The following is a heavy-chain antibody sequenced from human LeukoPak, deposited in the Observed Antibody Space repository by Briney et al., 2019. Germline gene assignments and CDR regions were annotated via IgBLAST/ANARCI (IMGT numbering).Heavy chain of an antibody. D-gene: IGHD2-2*01. CDR2: IKQDGTEK. Sequence: GGSLRLSCGASGFTFNSYWMNWVRQAPGKGLEWVANIKQDGTEKYYVDSVKGRFTISGDNAKSSLYLQMNSLRAEDTAVYYCASPYCSSTSCSTLHDFWGQGTLVTVSS. V-gene: IGHV3-7*01. CDR1: GFTFNSYW. CDR3: ASPYCSSTSCSTLHDF. J-gene: IGHJ4*02.